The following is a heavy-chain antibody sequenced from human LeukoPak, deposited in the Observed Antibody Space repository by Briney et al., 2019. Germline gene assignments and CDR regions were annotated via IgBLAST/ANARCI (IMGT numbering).Heavy chain of an antibody. V-gene: IGHV4-4*07. CDR2: IYFSGTT. CDR3: ASGGNSGSYNLL. J-gene: IGHJ4*02. Sequence: SETLSLTCTVSGGSMSNYYWHWVRQPAGKGREWIGHIYFSGTTNYNPSLKSRVTMSVDMSKNQFSLNLSSVAAADTAVYYCASGGNSGSYNLLWGQGTLVTVSS. CDR1: GGSMSNYY. D-gene: IGHD3-10*01.